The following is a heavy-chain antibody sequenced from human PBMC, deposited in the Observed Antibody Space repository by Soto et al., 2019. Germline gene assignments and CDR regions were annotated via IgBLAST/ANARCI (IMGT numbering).Heavy chain of an antibody. CDR2: INPSGGST. CDR3: ARGRLVGATWGRFDY. J-gene: IGHJ4*02. D-gene: IGHD1-26*01. Sequence: QVQLVQSGAEVKKPGASVKVSCKASGYTFTSYYMHWVRQAPGQGLEWMGIINPSGGSTSYAQKFQGRVTMTRDTSTSTVYMELSSLRSEDTAVYYCARGRLVGATWGRFDYWGQGTLVTVSS. CDR1: GYTFTSYY. V-gene: IGHV1-46*03.